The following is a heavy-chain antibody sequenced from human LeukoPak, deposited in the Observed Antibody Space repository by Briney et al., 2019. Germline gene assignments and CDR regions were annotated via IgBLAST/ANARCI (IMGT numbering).Heavy chain of an antibody. CDR3: ARLRGPYGSYYFDY. J-gene: IGHJ4*02. CDR2: IYYSGST. D-gene: IGHD3-10*01. CDR1: GGSISSSSYY. Sequence: SETLSLTCTVSGGSISSSSYYWGWIRQPPGKGLEWIVSIYYSGSTYYNPSLKSRVTISVDTSKNQFSLKRSAVTPADTAVYYCARLRGPYGSYYFDYWGQGTLVTVSS. V-gene: IGHV4-39*01.